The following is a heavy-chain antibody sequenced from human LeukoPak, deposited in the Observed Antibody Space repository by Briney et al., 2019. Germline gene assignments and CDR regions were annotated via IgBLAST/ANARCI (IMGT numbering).Heavy chain of an antibody. Sequence: SVKVSCKASGFTFTSSTVQWMRQARGQRLDWIGWTVVGSGDTKYAQKFRERVTITRDMSTSTAYMELSSLRSEDTAVYYCATDFRGGIKGYYALWGQGTLVTVSS. J-gene: IGHJ4*02. V-gene: IGHV1-58*01. CDR2: TVVGSGDT. CDR3: ATDFRGGIKGYYAL. CDR1: GFTFTSST. D-gene: IGHD3-10*01.